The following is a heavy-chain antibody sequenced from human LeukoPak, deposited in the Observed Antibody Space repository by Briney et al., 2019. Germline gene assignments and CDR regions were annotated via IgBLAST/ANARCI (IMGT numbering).Heavy chain of an antibody. V-gene: IGHV4-30-4*07. D-gene: IGHD3-10*01. J-gene: IGHJ4*02. Sequence: PSQTLSLTCAVSGGSISSGGYSWRWIRQPPGKGLEWIGYIYYSGSTNYNPSLKSRVTISVDTSKNQFSLKLSSVTAADTAVYYCARERSMVRGVINDYWGQGTLVTVSS. CDR3: ARERSMVRGVINDY. CDR2: IYYSGST. CDR1: GGSISSGGYS.